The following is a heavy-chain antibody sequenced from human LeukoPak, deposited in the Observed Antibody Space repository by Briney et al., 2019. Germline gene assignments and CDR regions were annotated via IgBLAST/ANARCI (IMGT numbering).Heavy chain of an antibody. CDR2: ISTSSRTI. V-gene: IGHV3-48*04. Sequence: GGSLRLSCAGSGFTFSSYDMNWVRQAPGKGLEWLAYISTSSRTIYYLGSVRGRFTISRDNAKESLYLQMSSLSAADTAMYYCARDPGVSGDWGTFDLWGQGTMVTVSS. CDR3: ARDPGVSGDWGTFDL. J-gene: IGHJ3*01. CDR1: GFTFSSYD. D-gene: IGHD2-21*01.